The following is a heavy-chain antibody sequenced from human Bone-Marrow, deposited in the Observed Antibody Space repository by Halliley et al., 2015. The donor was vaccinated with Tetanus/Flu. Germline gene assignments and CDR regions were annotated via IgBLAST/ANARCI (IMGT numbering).Heavy chain of an antibody. CDR1: GGSISGDYS. Sequence: LRLSCSISGGSISGDYSWSWNRQPPGKGLEWIGYIYHTGNSYYNPSLTSRLTISIDRSKNQISLKLTSVTAADTAVYYCARGTLLDAFDVWGPGTRVTVSS. J-gene: IGHJ3*01. CDR2: IYHTGNS. CDR3: ARGTLLDAFDV. V-gene: IGHV4-30-2*01.